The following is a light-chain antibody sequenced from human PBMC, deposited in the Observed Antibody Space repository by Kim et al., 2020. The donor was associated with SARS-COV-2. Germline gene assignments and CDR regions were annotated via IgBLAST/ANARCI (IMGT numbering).Light chain of an antibody. CDR1: QSLLHSNGYNY. V-gene: IGKV2-28*01. Sequence: DIVMTQSPLSLPVTPGEPASISCRSSQSLLHSNGYNYLDWDLQKPGQSPQLLIYLGSNRASGVPDRFSGSGSGTDFTLKISRVEAEDVGVYYCMQDLQTPITFGQGTRLEIK. CDR3: MQDLQTPIT. J-gene: IGKJ5*01. CDR2: LGS.